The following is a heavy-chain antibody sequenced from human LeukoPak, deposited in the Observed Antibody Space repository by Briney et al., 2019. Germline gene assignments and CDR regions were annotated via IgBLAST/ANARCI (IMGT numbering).Heavy chain of an antibody. D-gene: IGHD3-3*01. CDR2: IKQDGSEK. V-gene: IGHV3-7*01. J-gene: IGHJ6*03. Sequence: GGSLRLSCAASGFTFSSYWMSWVRQAPGKGLEWVANIKQDGSEKYYVDSVKGRFTISRDNAKNSLYLQTNSLRAEDTAVYYCARIYDFWSGYIYYYYYYMDVWGKGTTVTVSS. CDR3: ARIYDFWSGYIYYYYYYMDV. CDR1: GFTFSSYW.